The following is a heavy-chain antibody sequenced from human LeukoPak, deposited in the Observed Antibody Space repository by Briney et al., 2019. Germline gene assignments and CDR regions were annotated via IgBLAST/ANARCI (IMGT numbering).Heavy chain of an antibody. V-gene: IGHV1-69*05. D-gene: IGHD3-10*01. J-gene: IGHJ3*02. Sequence: ASVKVSCKASGYTFTSYDINWVRQATGQGLEWMGGIIPIFGTANYAQKFQGRVTITTDESTSTAYMELSSLRSEDTAVYYCARPPIYYGSGSYYSIWGQGTMVTVSS. CDR3: ARPPIYYGSGSYYSI. CDR2: IIPIFGTA. CDR1: GYTFTSYD.